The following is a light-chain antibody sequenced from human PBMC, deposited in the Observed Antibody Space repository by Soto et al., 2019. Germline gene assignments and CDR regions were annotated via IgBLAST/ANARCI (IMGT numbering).Light chain of an antibody. CDR1: QSVSSTY. Sequence: EIVLTQSPGTLSLSPGERATLSCRARQSVSSTYLAWYQQKPGQAPRLRLYGASSRATGIPDRFSGSGSGTDFTLTISRLEPEDFAVYYCQQYGSSPPYTFGQGTKLEIK. V-gene: IGKV3-20*01. CDR3: QQYGSSPPYT. CDR2: GAS. J-gene: IGKJ2*01.